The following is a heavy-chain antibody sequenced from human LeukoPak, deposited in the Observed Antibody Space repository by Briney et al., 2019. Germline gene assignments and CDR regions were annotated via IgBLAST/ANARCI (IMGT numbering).Heavy chain of an antibody. CDR2: ISSSSSYI. CDR3: ARDLRVRGAPHYMDV. V-gene: IGHV3-21*01. Sequence: AGGSLRLSCAASGFTFSSYSMNRVRQAPGKGLEWVSSISSSSSYIYYADSVKGRFTISRDNAKNSLYLQMNSLRAEDTAVYYCARDLRVRGAPHYMDVWGKGTTVTVSS. J-gene: IGHJ6*03. D-gene: IGHD3-10*01. CDR1: GFTFSSYS.